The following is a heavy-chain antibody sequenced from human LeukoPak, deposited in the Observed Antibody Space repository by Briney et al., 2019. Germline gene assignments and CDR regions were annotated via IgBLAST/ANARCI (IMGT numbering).Heavy chain of an antibody. CDR1: GFTFSSYS. D-gene: IGHD1-26*01. CDR2: ISSSSSYI. V-gene: IGHV3-21*01. CDR3: ARGPLGAPGVDFDY. J-gene: IGHJ4*02. Sequence: PGGSLRLSCAASGFTFSSYSMNWVRQAPGKGLEWVSSISSSSSYIYYADSVKGRFTISRDNAKNSPYLQMNSLRAEDTAVYYCARGPLGAPGVDFDYWGQGTLVTVSS.